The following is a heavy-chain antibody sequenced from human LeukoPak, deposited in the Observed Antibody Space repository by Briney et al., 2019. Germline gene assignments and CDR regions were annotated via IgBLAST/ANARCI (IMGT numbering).Heavy chain of an antibody. Sequence: PGGSLRLSCAASGFTFSSYNMNWVRQAPGKGLEWVSSISTSSSYIYYADSVKGRFTISRDNAKKSLSLQMNSLRAEDTAVYYCARDDGSGYYFDIWGQGTMVTVSS. V-gene: IGHV3-21*01. J-gene: IGHJ3*02. CDR2: ISTSSSYI. CDR1: GFTFSSYN. D-gene: IGHD3-3*01. CDR3: ARDDGSGYYFDI.